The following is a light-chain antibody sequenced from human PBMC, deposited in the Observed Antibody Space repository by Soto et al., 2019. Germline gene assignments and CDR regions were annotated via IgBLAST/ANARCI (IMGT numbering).Light chain of an antibody. V-gene: IGKV3-15*01. CDR1: QSISRN. J-gene: IGKJ1*01. Sequence: EIVMAQSPAIRSGSPGERATLSCRASQSISRNLAWYQQKPGQAPRLLIYAASTRATGLPARFSGSGSGTEFTLTISSLQSEDFAVYSCQQYNNWPLTFGQGTKVDIK. CDR3: QQYNNWPLT. CDR2: AAS.